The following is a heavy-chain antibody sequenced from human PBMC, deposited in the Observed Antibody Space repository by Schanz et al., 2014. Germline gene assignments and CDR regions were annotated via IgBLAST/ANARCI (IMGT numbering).Heavy chain of an antibody. J-gene: IGHJ4*02. V-gene: IGHV1-18*01. CDR1: GYTFTSSG. CDR2: INGYNAHT. Sequence: QVQLVQSGAEVKKPGASVKVSCKASGYTFTSSGFSWVRQAPGQGLEWTGWINGYNAHTNYAQKFQGRVTMTTDTSTSTVYMELRSLRSDDTAVYYCARDRDQWDGNFCDFWGQGTLVTVSS. CDR3: ARDRDQWDGNFCDF. D-gene: IGHD1-26*01.